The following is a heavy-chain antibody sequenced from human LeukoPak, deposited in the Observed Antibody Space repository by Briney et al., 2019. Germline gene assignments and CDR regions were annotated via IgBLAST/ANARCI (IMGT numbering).Heavy chain of an antibody. J-gene: IGHJ5*02. CDR3: ARGAYFSGSYYGSWFDP. D-gene: IGHD1-26*01. CDR1: GYTFTSYD. CDR2: MNPNSGNT. V-gene: IGHV1-8*03. Sequence: ASVKVSCKASGYTFTSYDINWVRQATGQGLEWMGWMNPNSGNTGYAQKFQGRVTITRNTSISTAYMERSSLRSEDTAVYYCARGAYFSGSYYGSWFDPWGQGTLVTVSS.